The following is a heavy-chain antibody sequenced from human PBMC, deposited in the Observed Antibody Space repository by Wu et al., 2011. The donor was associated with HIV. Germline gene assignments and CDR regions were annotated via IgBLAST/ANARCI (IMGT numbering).Heavy chain of an antibody. CDR2: MNPDSGNA. Sequence: VSCKASGYTFINYDINWVRQATGQGLEWMGWMNPDSGNARYAQKFQGRITIIADKSTSTVDMELRSLRSDDTAVYLCARDLGAVRRYMDVWGTGTMVTVSS. V-gene: IGHV1-8*03. D-gene: IGHD3-16*01. J-gene: IGHJ6*04. CDR3: ARDLGAVRRYMDV. CDR1: GYTFINYD.